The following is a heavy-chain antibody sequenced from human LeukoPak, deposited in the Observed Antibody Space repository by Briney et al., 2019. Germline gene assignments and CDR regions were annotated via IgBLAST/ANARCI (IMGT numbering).Heavy chain of an antibody. CDR2: IQYAGSDK. CDR1: GFTFSSYE. CDR3: AKGWDVDTAIDY. D-gene: IGHD5-18*01. Sequence: GGSLRLSCAASGFTFSSYEMNWVRQAPGKGLEWVAFIQYAGSDKYYADSVKGRFTISRDNSKNTLYLQMNSLRAEDTAVYYCAKGWDVDTAIDYWGQGTLVTVSS. V-gene: IGHV3-30*02. J-gene: IGHJ4*02.